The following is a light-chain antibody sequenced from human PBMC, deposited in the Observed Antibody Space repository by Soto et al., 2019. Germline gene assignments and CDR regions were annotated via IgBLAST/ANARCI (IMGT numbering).Light chain of an antibody. J-gene: IGKJ2*02. CDR3: QQRSNWPRGT. V-gene: IGKV3-11*01. CDR2: DAS. Sequence: EIVLTQSPATLSLSPGERATLSCRASQSVSSYLAWYQQKPGQAPTLLIYDASIRATGIAARFSGSGSGTDFTLTISSIEPQDFAVYYCQQRSNWPRGTFGQGTKLEIK. CDR1: QSVSSY.